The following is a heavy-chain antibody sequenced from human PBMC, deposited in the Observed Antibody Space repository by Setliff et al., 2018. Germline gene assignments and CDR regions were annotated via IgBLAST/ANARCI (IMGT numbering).Heavy chain of an antibody. CDR3: ARDGVSYAMDV. Sequence: GGSLRLSCAASGFTFSSFAMSWVRQAPGKRLEWVSIINVGGTNTYYRDSVKGRFTISRDNSKSTLYLQMNNLRVEDTALYSCARDGVSYAMDVWGHGTTVTVSS. V-gene: IGHV3-23*01. CDR2: INVGGTNT. J-gene: IGHJ6*02. CDR1: GFTFSSFA.